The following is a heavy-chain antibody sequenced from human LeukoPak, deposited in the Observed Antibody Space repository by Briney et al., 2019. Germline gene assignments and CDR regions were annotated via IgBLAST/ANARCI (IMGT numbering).Heavy chain of an antibody. CDR1: GGTFSSYA. V-gene: IGHV1-69*01. Sequence: SVKVSCKASGGTFSSYAISWVRQAPGQGLEWVGGIIPIFGTANYAQKFQGRVTITADESTSTAYMELSSLRSEDTAVYYCARDRKEGVTKIRPSNWFDPWGQGTLVTVSS. D-gene: IGHD4-17*01. CDR3: ARDRKEGVTKIRPSNWFDP. CDR2: IIPIFGTA. J-gene: IGHJ5*02.